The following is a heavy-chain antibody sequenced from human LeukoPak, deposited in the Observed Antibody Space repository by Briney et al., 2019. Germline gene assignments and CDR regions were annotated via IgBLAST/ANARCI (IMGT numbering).Heavy chain of an antibody. CDR1: GYTFTGYD. J-gene: IGHJ6*01. D-gene: IGHD2-2*01. CDR3: AGSSYQHENFEEDV. Sequence: ASVKVSCKAPGYTFTGYDIHWVRQAPGQGLEWMGWINPNSGDTNYAHKFQGRVTMTRDTSISTAYMELKSLISDDTAVYYCAGSSYQHENFEEDVGGRGTSVSVSS. V-gene: IGHV1-2*02. CDR2: INPNSGDT.